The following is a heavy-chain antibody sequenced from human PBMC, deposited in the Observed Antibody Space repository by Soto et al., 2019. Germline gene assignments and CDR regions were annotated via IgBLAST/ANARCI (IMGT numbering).Heavy chain of an antibody. Sequence: GGSLRLSCAASGFTFSSYSMNWVRQAPGKGLEWVSSISSSSSYIYYADSVKGRFTISRDNAKNSLYLQMNSLRAEDTAVYYCARDSVRYSSSWYPGWFDPWGQGTLVTVSS. V-gene: IGHV3-21*01. CDR3: ARDSVRYSSSWYPGWFDP. CDR2: ISSSSSYI. J-gene: IGHJ5*02. D-gene: IGHD6-13*01. CDR1: GFTFSSYS.